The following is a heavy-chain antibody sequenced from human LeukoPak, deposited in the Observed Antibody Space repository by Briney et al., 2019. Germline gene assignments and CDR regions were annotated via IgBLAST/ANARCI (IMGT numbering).Heavy chain of an antibody. Sequence: GGSLRLSCAASGVTFSNSYMSWVRQAPGKGLEWVSLIYPSGNIYYADSVKGRFTISRDNSKNTLFLQMNSLRAEDTAIYYCARTFVSGDGYKVGYFDYWGQGTLVTVSS. V-gene: IGHV3-53*01. D-gene: IGHD5-24*01. J-gene: IGHJ4*02. CDR2: IYPSGNI. CDR3: ARTFVSGDGYKVGYFDY. CDR1: GVTFSNSY.